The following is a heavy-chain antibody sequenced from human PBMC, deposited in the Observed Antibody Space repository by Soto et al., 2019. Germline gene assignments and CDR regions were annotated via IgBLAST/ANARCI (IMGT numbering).Heavy chain of an antibody. CDR2: IYHSGST. CDR3: ARSGGGSDYYYYYGMDV. J-gene: IGHJ6*02. V-gene: IGHV4-38-2*01. CDR1: GYSISSGYY. D-gene: IGHD3-16*01. Sequence: WETLSLTCAVSGYSISSGYYWGWIRQPPGKGLEWIGSIYHSGSTYYNPSLKSRVTISVDTSKNQFSLKLSSVTAADTAVYYCARSGGGSDYYYYYGMDVWGQGTTVTVSS.